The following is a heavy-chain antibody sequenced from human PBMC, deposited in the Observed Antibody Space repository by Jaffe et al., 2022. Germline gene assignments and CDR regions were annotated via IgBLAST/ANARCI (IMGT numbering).Heavy chain of an antibody. CDR2: IYPDDSDT. CDR3: AKHLAVPPADGAFDI. CDR1: GYRFNSYW. D-gene: IGHD2-2*01. Sequence: EVQLVQSGAEVKKPGESLKISCKGSGYRFNSYWIGWVRQVPGKGLEWMAIIYPDDSDTRYSPSFQGQVTISADKSISTAYLQWSSLKASDTAMYYCAKHLAVPPADGAFDIWGQGTMVTVSS. V-gene: IGHV5-51*01. J-gene: IGHJ3*02.